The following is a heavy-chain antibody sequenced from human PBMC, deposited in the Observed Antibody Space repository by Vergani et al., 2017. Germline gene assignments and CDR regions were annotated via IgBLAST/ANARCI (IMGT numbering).Heavy chain of an antibody. CDR3: VKDAGSYANFFDS. J-gene: IGHJ4*02. CDR1: GFTFSTYA. Sequence: EVQLLESGGSLKQPGGSVRLSFAASGFTFSTYAMHWVRQAPGKGLEWVSALTGGGGSTYYADSFKGRFIISRDNSRDTLYLQMNSLRPEDTATYYCVKDAGSYANFFDSWGQGTLVPVSS. V-gene: IGHV3-23*01. CDR2: LTGGGGST. D-gene: IGHD1-26*01.